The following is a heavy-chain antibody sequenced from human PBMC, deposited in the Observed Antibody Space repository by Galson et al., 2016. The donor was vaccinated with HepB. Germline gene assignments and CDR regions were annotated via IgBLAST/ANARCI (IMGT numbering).Heavy chain of an antibody. J-gene: IGHJ6*02. Sequence: CAISGDSVSSKTVAWNWIRQSPSRSLEWLGGTYSRSRWHTDYAPSMKSRITISSDTSKNRFSLQLNSVTPEDTAVYYCVRAATTLRSGWKTLAPRFYYSGMDVWGQGTTVTVSS. CDR3: VRAATTLRSGWKTLAPRFYYSGMDV. D-gene: IGHD6-19*01. CDR1: GDSVSSKTVA. V-gene: IGHV6-1*01. CDR2: TYSRSRWHT.